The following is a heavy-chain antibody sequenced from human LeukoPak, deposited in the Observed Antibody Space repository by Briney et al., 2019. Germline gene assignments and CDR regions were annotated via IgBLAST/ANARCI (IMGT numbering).Heavy chain of an antibody. CDR3: ARGPSSGWYEGSYFDY. J-gene: IGHJ4*02. Sequence: ASVKVSCKASGGTFSSYAISWVRQAPGQGLEWMGGIIPIFGTANYAQKFQGGVTITTDESTSTAYMELRSLRSDDTAVYYCARGPSSGWYEGSYFDYWGQGTLVTVSS. CDR2: IIPIFGTA. CDR1: GGTFSSYA. V-gene: IGHV1-69*05. D-gene: IGHD6-19*01.